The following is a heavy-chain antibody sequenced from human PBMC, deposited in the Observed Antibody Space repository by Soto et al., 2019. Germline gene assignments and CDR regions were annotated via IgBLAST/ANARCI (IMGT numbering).Heavy chain of an antibody. CDR2: VSYRGIT. CDR3: ARDREYSFGLTYDI. D-gene: IGHD3-3*01. V-gene: IGHV4-61*08. CDR1: RDCVSRAEYL. J-gene: IGHJ3*02. Sequence: ISTVYRDCVSRAEYLYDGFRQPPGKGLEWIGYVSYRGITTYNPSLKSRVTILLGTSKNQISLNLRSVTAADTAVYYCARDREYSFGLTYDIWGQGTMVT.